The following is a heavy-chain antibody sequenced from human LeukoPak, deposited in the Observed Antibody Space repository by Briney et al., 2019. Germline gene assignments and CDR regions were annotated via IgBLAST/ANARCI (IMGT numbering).Heavy chain of an antibody. D-gene: IGHD3-10*01. Sequence: KTSQTLSLTCTVSGGSISSGDYYWHWIRQHPEKSLEWIGYIFYSGSAYYNPSLKSRVTISVDTSKNQFSLKLSSVTAADTAVYYCARGSTLIRGFDYWGQGTLVTVSS. V-gene: IGHV4-31*03. CDR1: GGSISSGDYY. CDR2: IFYSGSA. J-gene: IGHJ4*02. CDR3: ARGSTLIRGFDY.